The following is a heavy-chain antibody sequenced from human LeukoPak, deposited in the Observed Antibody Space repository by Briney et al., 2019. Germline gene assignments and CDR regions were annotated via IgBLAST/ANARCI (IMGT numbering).Heavy chain of an antibody. D-gene: IGHD6-13*01. CDR2: IRYDETTK. Sequence: GGSLRLSCAASGFTFSHYGMHWVRQAPGKGLEWVAFIRYDETTKFYADSVKGRFTISRDNSKTTLYLQMNSLRAEDTAVYYCAKDRTAGYSSSDAFDIWGQGTMVTVSS. V-gene: IGHV3-30*02. J-gene: IGHJ3*02. CDR3: AKDRTAGYSSSDAFDI. CDR1: GFTFSHYG.